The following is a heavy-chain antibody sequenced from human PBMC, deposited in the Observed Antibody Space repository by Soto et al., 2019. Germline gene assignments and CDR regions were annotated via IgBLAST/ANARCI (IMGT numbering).Heavy chain of an antibody. CDR1: GGTFSSYA. CDR3: ARARYSSSWYAPYNWFDP. J-gene: IGHJ5*02. V-gene: IGHV1-69*01. D-gene: IGHD6-13*01. CDR2: IIPIFGTA. Sequence: QVQLVQSGAEVKKPGSSVKVSCKASGGTFSSYAISWVRQAPGQGLEWMGGIIPIFGTANYAQKFQGRVTITAEESTSTAYMELSSLRSEDTAVYYCARARYSSSWYAPYNWFDPWGQGTLVTVSS.